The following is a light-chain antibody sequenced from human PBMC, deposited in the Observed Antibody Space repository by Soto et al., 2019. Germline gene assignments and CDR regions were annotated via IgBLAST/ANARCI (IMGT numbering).Light chain of an antibody. CDR3: SSYTSSGTLEV. Sequence: QSALTQPASVPGSPGQSITISCTGTSSDVAGYNYVSWYQQHPGKAPKLMIYDVSNRPSGVSNRFSGSKSGNTASLTISGLQAEDEADYYCSSYTSSGTLEVFGTGTKLTVL. CDR2: DVS. V-gene: IGLV2-14*01. CDR1: SSDVAGYNY. J-gene: IGLJ1*01.